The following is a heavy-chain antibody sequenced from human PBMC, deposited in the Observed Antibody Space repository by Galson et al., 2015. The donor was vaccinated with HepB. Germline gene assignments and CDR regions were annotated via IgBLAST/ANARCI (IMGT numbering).Heavy chain of an antibody. J-gene: IGHJ4*02. D-gene: IGHD3-22*01. CDR3: ARLPSTYYYDSSDNPIGGYFDY. V-gene: IGHV4-39*01. Sequence: ETLSLTCTVSGGFISSSNYYWGWIRQPPGRGLEWIGNIYYTGSAYYDPSLKSRFTISVDTSKNQFSLKLTSVTAADTAVYFCARLPSTYYYDSSDNPIGGYFDYWGQGTLVTVSS. CDR1: GGFISSSNYY. CDR2: IYYTGSA.